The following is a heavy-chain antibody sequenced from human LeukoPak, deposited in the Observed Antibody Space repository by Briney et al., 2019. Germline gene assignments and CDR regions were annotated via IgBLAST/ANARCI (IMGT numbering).Heavy chain of an antibody. CDR3: TANYYDSSGYYYKDY. V-gene: IGHV3-15*01. CDR1: GFTFSNAW. D-gene: IGHD3-22*01. Sequence: GGSLRLSCAAPGFTFSNAWMSWVRQAPGKGLEWVGRIKSKTDGGTTDYAAPVKGRFTISRDDSKNTLYLQMNSLKTEDTAVYYCTANYYDSSGYYYKDYWGQGTLVTVSS. CDR2: IKSKTDGGTT. J-gene: IGHJ4*02.